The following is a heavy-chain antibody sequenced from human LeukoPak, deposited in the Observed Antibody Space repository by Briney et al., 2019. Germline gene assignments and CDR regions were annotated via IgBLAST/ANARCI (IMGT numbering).Heavy chain of an antibody. J-gene: IGHJ5*02. V-gene: IGHV3-48*03. CDR1: GFTFSSYE. CDR3: AKAPVTSCRGAYCYPFDP. Sequence: GGSLRLSCEASGFTFSSYEMNWVRQVPGEGLEWVSYISSSGSTIYYADSVKGRFTISRDNAKNSLYLQMNSLRAEDAAVYFCAKAPVTSCRGAYCYPFDPWGQGTLVTVSS. CDR2: ISSSGSTI. D-gene: IGHD2-21*01.